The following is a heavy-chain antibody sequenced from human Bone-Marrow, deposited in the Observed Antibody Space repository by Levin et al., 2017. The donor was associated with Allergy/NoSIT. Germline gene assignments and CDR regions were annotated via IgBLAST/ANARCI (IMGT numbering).Heavy chain of an antibody. Sequence: SQTLSLTCTVSGGSITTSSWSWIRQPPGKGLEWIGYIYYSGSTNYNPSLKGRGTISEDTSKNQFSLKLSSVTAADTAVYYCARSRGIDSGSYPFDYWGQGTLVTVSS. V-gene: IGHV4-59*01. J-gene: IGHJ4*02. CDR3: ARSRGIDSGSYPFDY. CDR2: IYYSGST. CDR1: GGSITTSS. D-gene: IGHD3-10*01.